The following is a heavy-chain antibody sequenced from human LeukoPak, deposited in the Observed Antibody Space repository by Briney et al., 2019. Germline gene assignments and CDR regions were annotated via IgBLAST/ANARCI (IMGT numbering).Heavy chain of an antibody. CDR2: MNPNSGNT. D-gene: IGHD6-6*01. CDR3: ARGRPAIIAARRGGWFDP. J-gene: IGHJ5*02. Sequence: GASVKVSCKASGYTFTSYDINWVRQATGQGLEWMGWMNPNSGNTGYAQKFQGRVTITRNTSISTAYMELSSLRSEDTAVYYCARGRPAIIAARRGGWFDPWGQGTLVTVSS. CDR1: GYTFTSYD. V-gene: IGHV1-8*03.